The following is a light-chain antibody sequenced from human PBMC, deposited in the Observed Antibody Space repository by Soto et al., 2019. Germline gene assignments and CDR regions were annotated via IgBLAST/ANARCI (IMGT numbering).Light chain of an antibody. J-gene: IGKJ3*01. CDR2: GAS. Sequence: EIVLTQSPGTLSLSPGERATLSCRASQSITNSYLDWYQQKPGQAPRLLVYGASSRATGIPDRFSGSGSGTEFTLTISRLEPEYFAVYYCQQYGSSRFTFGPGTKVDIK. CDR3: QQYGSSRFT. V-gene: IGKV3-20*01. CDR1: QSITNSY.